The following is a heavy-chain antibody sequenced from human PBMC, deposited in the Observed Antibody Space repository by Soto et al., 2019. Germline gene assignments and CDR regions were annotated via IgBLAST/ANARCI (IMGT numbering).Heavy chain of an antibody. J-gene: IGHJ3*02. CDR2: ISGSGGST. Sequence: PGGSLRLSCAASGFTFSSYAMIWVRQAPGKGLEWVSAISGSGGSTYYADSVKGRFTISRDNSKNTLYLQMNSLRAEDTAVYYCAKVEGRVGYYYGSGSAVSGAFDIWGQGTMVTVSS. D-gene: IGHD3-10*01. CDR1: GFTFSSYA. V-gene: IGHV3-23*01. CDR3: AKVEGRVGYYYGSGSAVSGAFDI.